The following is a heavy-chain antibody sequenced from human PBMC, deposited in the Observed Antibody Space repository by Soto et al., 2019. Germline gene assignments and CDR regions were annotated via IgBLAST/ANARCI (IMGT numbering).Heavy chain of an antibody. J-gene: IGHJ4*02. D-gene: IGHD1-1*01. CDR3: ARGRYGDS. CDR2: ISAHNGNT. Sequence: QVHLVQSGAEVNKPGASVKVSCKGSGYAFTTYGITCVRQAPGQGLEWMGWISAHNGNTNYAQKLQGRVTVTRDTSTSTAYMELRSLRSDDTAVYYCARGRYGDSWGQGAMVTVSS. V-gene: IGHV1-18*01. CDR1: GYAFTTYG.